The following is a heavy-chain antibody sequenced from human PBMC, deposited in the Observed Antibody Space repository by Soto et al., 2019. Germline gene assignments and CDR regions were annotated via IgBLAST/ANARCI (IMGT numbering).Heavy chain of an antibody. CDR1: GFTFSSYW. V-gene: IGHV3-74*01. J-gene: IGHJ6*02. Sequence: LRLSCAASGFTFSSYWMHWVRQAPGKGLVWVSRIKGDGSETNYADSVKGRFSISRDNAKNSLYLELTNLRSEDTAVYYCAREKCSSTSCNHGMDVWGLGTTVTVSS. CDR3: AREKCSSTSCNHGMDV. D-gene: IGHD2-2*01. CDR2: IKGDGSET.